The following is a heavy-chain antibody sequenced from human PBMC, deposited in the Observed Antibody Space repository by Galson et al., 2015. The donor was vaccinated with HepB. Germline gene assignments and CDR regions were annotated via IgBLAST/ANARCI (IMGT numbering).Heavy chain of an antibody. CDR3: TSGGYYDYVWGSYRLDY. Sequence: SLRLSCAASGFTFGDYAMSWVRQAPGKGLEWVGFIRSKAYGGTTEYAASVKGRFTISRDDSKSIAYLQMNSLKTEDTAVYYCTSGGYYDYVWGSYRLDYWGQGTLVTVSS. J-gene: IGHJ4*02. D-gene: IGHD3-16*02. CDR1: GFTFGDYA. CDR2: IRSKAYGGTT. V-gene: IGHV3-49*04.